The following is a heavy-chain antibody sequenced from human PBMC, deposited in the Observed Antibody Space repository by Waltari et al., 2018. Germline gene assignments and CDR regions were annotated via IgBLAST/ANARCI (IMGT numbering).Heavy chain of an antibody. V-gene: IGHV3-33*01. J-gene: IGHJ3*02. Sequence: QVQLVESGGGVVQPGRSLSLSCAAFGFTFSSYGLYWVRQAPGKGLEWVAVIWYDGSNKYYADSVKGRFTISRDNSKNTLYLQMNSLRAEDTAVYYCARERQVGAFDIWGQGTMVTVSS. CDR3: ARERQVGAFDI. CDR2: IWYDGSNK. CDR1: GFTFSSYG.